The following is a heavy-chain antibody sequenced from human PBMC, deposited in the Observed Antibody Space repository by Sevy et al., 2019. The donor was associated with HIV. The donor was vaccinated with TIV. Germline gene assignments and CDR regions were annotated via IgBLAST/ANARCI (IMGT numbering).Heavy chain of an antibody. V-gene: IGHV3-23*01. CDR3: AKDPYSSGEYFQK. CDR1: GFNFNNYA. Sequence: GGSLRLSCKASGFNFNNYAMSWARQAPGKGLEWVSTISGSGGRTYTAESVRGRLTISRDNSKRTVYLQMNSLRGDDTAIYYCAKDPYSSGEYFQKWGQGARVTVSS. CDR2: ISGSGGRT. J-gene: IGHJ1*01. D-gene: IGHD3-22*01.